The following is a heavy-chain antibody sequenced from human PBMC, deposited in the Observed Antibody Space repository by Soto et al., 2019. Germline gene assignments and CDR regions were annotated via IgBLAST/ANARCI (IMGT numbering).Heavy chain of an antibody. D-gene: IGHD1-26*01. CDR1: GFTVGSSF. Sequence: GGSLRLSCAASGFTVGSSFMTWLRQAPGKGPEWVSVLYTGGNTYYADSVKGRFTISRDDSKNTVYLQMNSLTAEDTAVYYCAREGRQHDAFDIWGQGTMVTVSS. CDR3: AREGRQHDAFDI. CDR2: LYTGGNT. J-gene: IGHJ3*02. V-gene: IGHV3-66*01.